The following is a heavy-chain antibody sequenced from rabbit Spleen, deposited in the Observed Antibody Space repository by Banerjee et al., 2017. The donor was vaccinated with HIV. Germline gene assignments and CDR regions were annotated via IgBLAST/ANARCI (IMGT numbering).Heavy chain of an antibody. J-gene: IGHJ6*01. CDR1: GVSFSGNSY. V-gene: IGHV1S40*01. CDR3: ARDTSSSFSSYGMDL. D-gene: IGHD1-1*01. Sequence: QSLEESGGDLVKPGASLTLTCIASGVSFSGNSYMCWVRQAPGKGLEWIACIDTGSSSFTYFATWAKGRFTISKPSSTTVTLQMTRLTAADTATYFCARDTSSSFSSYGMDLWGQGTLVTVS. CDR2: IDTGSSSFT.